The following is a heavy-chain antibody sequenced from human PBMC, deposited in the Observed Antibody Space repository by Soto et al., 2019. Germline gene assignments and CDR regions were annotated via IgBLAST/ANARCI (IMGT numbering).Heavy chain of an antibody. CDR3: ARGCCDPAKVAY. CDR1: GFSLSTSGVG. V-gene: IGHV2-5*02. D-gene: IGHD5-18*01. CDR2: IYWDDDK. Sequence: PTLVNPTQTLTLTCTFSGFSLSTSGVGVGWIRQPPGKALEWLALIYWDDDKRCIPSLKSRLTISKDTSKNQVVLTMTNMDPVDTATYYCARGCCDPAKVAYWGQGTLVPVSS. J-gene: IGHJ4*02.